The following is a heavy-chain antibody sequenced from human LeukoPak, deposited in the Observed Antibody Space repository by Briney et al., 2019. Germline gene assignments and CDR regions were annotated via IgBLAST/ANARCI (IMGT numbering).Heavy chain of an antibody. CDR3: AKGLKGCSGNSCYYFFDF. CDR2: ITGSGGGT. J-gene: IGHJ4*02. V-gene: IGHV3-23*01. CDR1: GFTFSSYS. D-gene: IGHD2-15*01. Sequence: PGGSLRLSCAASGFTFSSYSMNWVRQAPGRGLEWVSSITGSGGGTYYADSVKGRFTISRDNSKNTLDLQMNSLRAEDTAVYYCAKGLKGCSGNSCYYFFDFWGQGTLVTVSS.